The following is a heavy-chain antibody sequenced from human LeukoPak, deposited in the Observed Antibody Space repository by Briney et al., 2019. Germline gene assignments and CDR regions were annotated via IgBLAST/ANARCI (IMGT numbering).Heavy chain of an antibody. CDR2: VSYDGGHK. CDR3: ARDRINMMVLGHDSGLDF. J-gene: IGHJ4*02. V-gene: IGHV3-30*03. Sequence: PGGSLRLSCAASGFTFSSNWMSWVRQAPGKGLEWVAVVSYDGGHKYYADSVKGRFTISRGTSSDTVSLQMNSLRVEDTAVYYCARDRINMMVLGHDSGLDFWGQGTLVTVSS. D-gene: IGHD3-22*01. CDR1: GFTFSSNW.